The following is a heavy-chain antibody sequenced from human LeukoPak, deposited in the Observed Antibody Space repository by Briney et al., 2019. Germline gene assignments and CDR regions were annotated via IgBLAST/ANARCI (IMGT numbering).Heavy chain of an antibody. D-gene: IGHD3-9*01. J-gene: IGHJ4*02. CDR3: ARESGYFDWSDIDY. Sequence: ASVKVSCKASGYTFTGYYMHWVGQAPGQGREGMGWINPNSGGTNYAQKFQGRVTMTRDTYISTAYMELSRLRSDDTAVYYCARESGYFDWSDIDYWGQGTLVTVSS. V-gene: IGHV1-2*02. CDR2: INPNSGGT. CDR1: GYTFTGYY.